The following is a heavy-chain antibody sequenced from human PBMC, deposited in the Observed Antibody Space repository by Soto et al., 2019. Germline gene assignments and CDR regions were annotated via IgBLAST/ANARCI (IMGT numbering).Heavy chain of an antibody. D-gene: IGHD4-17*01. CDR3: AREANDGDYYYYYYYTDL. CDR1: GGSFSGYY. V-gene: IGHV4-34*01. J-gene: IGHJ6*03. CDR2: INHSGST. Sequence: PSETLSLTCAVYGGSFSGYYWSWIRQPPGKGLEWIGEINHSGSTNYNPSLKSRVTISVDTSKNQFSLKLSSVTAADTAVYYCAREANDGDYYYYYYYTDLWGKGTTVTVSS.